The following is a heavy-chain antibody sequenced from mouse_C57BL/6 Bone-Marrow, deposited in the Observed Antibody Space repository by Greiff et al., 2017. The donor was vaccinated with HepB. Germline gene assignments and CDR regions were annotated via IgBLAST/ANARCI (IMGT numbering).Heavy chain of an antibody. CDR2: ISSGGSYT. V-gene: IGHV5-6*01. CDR1: GFTFSSYG. CDR3: ARHSSGKRGFAY. Sequence: EVKLMESGGDLVKPGGSLKLSCAASGFTFSSYGMSWVRQTPDKRLEWVATISSGGSYTYYPDSVKGRFTISRDNAKNTLYLQMSSLKSEDTAMDYCARHSSGKRGFAYWGQGTLVTVSA. J-gene: IGHJ3*01. D-gene: IGHD1-3*01.